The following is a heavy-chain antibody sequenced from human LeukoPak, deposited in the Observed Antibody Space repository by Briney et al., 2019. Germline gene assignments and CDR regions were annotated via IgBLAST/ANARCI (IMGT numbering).Heavy chain of an antibody. CDR1: GFTFGSDS. Sequence: GRSLSLSCAASGFTFGSDSMSWVRQAPGKGLGSVSYIIIISTNIYYADSVKGRFTISRDNAKNSLYLQMNSLRAEDTAVYYCARGGEYGSENVFRFDPWGQGTLVTVSS. CDR3: ARGGEYGSENVFRFDP. V-gene: IGHV3-48*01. D-gene: IGHD4-17*01. CDR2: IIIISTNI. J-gene: IGHJ5*02.